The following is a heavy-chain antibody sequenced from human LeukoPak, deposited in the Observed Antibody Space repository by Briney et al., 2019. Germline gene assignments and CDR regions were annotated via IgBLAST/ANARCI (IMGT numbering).Heavy chain of an antibody. CDR1: GYIFTSYY. CDR2: INPIGDGT. CDR3: ARARPDFDY. J-gene: IGHJ4*02. Sequence: ASVKVSCKASGYIFTSYYIHWVRHAPGQGRECVGIINPIGDGTSYAQKFQGRVTMTRDTSTSTVYMELSSLKSEDTAVYYCARARPDFDYWGQGTLVTVSS. V-gene: IGHV1-46*01.